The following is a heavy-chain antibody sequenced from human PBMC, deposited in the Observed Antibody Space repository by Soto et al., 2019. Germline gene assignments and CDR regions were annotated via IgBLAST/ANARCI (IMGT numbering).Heavy chain of an antibody. CDR3: ERDQGYYDSGGYYKP. J-gene: IGHJ5*02. Sequence: ASVKVSCKASGHTFTTYAIHWVRQAPRQRLEWMGWINAANGNTKYSQKFQGRVTITRDTSATTAYMELSSLRSEDTAVYYCERDQGYYDSGGYYKPWGQGTLVTVSS. D-gene: IGHD3-10*01. V-gene: IGHV1-3*01. CDR2: INAANGNT. CDR1: GHTFTTYA.